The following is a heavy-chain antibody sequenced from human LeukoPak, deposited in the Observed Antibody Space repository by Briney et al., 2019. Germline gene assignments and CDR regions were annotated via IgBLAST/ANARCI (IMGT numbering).Heavy chain of an antibody. D-gene: IGHD6-13*01. V-gene: IGHV1-2*02. CDR2: INPNGGGT. Sequence: ASVKVSCKASGYTFTGYYMHWVRQAPGQGLEWMGWINPNGGGTNYAQKFQGRVTMTRDTSISTAYMELSRLRSDDTAVYYCARSGIAAAGTVSMWFDPWGQGTLVTVSS. CDR3: ARSGIAAAGTVSMWFDP. CDR1: GYTFTGYY. J-gene: IGHJ5*02.